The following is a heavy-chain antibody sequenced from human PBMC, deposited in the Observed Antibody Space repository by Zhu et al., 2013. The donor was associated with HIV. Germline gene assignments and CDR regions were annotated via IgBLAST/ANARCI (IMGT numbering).Heavy chain of an antibody. Sequence: QVQLQESGPGLVKPSETLSLTCTVSGGSISSYYWSWIRQPPGKGLEWIGYIYYSGSTNYNPSLKSRVTISVDTSKNQFSLKLSSVTAADTAAYYCARDQSPTNWGQGTLVTVSS. CDR1: GGSISSYY. CDR3: ARDQSPTN. V-gene: IGHV4-59*01. D-gene: IGHD5-12*01. J-gene: IGHJ4*02. CDR2: IYYSGST.